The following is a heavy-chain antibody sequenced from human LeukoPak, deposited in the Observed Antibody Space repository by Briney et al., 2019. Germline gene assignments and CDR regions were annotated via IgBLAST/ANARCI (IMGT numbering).Heavy chain of an antibody. V-gene: IGHV3-11*01. J-gene: IGHJ4*02. Sequence: LSLTCAVYGGSFSGYYWSWIRQAPGKGLEWVSYISSSGSTIYYADSVKGRFTISRDNAKNSLYLQTNSLGAEDTAVYYCARDLMGIAYRGAFYYWGQGTLVTVSS. CDR3: ARDLMGIAYRGAFYY. CDR1: GGSFSGYY. D-gene: IGHD6-13*01. CDR2: ISSSGSTI.